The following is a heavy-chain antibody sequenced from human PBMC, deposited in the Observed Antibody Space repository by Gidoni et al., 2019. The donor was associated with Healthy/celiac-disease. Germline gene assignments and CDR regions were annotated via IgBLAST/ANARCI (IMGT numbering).Heavy chain of an antibody. J-gene: IGHJ4*02. D-gene: IGHD3-22*01. CDR2: INPSGGST. Sequence: QVQLVQSGAEVKKPGASVKVSCKASGYTFTSYYMHWGRQAPGQGLEWMGIINPSGGSTSYAQKFQGRVTMTRDTSTSTVYMELSSLRSEDTAVYYCARDPIPTYYYDSSGPPIEDYWGQGTLVTVSS. CDR1: GYTFTSYY. V-gene: IGHV1-46*01. CDR3: ARDPIPTYYYDSSGPPIEDY.